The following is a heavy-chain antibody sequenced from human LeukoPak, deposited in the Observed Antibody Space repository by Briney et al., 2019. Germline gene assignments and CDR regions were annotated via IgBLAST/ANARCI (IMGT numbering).Heavy chain of an antibody. CDR2: NSAYNSNT. V-gene: IGHV1-18*01. CDR1: GYTFTSYG. D-gene: IGHD5-12*01. J-gene: IGHJ6*03. Sequence: ASVKVSCKASGYTFTSYGISWVRQAPGQGLEGTGLNSAYNSNTNDAQKLQGRVTMTTDTSTSTAYMELRSLRSDAAAVYYCARIPGRLRADYYYYYMDVWGKGTTVTVSS. CDR3: ARIPGRLRADYYYYYMDV.